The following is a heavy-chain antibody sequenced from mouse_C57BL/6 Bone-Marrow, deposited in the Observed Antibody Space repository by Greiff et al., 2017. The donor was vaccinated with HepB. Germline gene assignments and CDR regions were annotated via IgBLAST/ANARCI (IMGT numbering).Heavy chain of an antibody. V-gene: IGHV1-81*01. CDR3: ARDYGSSYSYYFDY. CDR1: GYTFTSYG. Sequence: VQLQESGAELARPGASVKLSCKASGYTFTSYGISWVKQRTGQGLEWIGEIYPRSGNTYYNEKFKGKATLTADKSSSTAYMELRSLTSEDSAVYFCARDYGSSYSYYFDYWGQGTTLTVSS. D-gene: IGHD1-1*01. CDR2: IYPRSGNT. J-gene: IGHJ2*01.